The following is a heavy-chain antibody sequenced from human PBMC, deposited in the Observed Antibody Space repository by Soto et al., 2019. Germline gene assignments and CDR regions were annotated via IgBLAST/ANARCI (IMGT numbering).Heavy chain of an antibody. Sequence: GGSLRLSCAASGFTFSSYAMHWVRQAPGKGLEWVAVISYDGSNKYYADSVKGRFTISRDNSKNTLYLQMNSLRAEDTAVYYCARDRYYDSSGFPKAYYYYYGMDVWGQGTTVTVSS. D-gene: IGHD3-22*01. CDR2: ISYDGSNK. V-gene: IGHV3-30-3*01. CDR1: GFTFSSYA. J-gene: IGHJ6*02. CDR3: ARDRYYDSSGFPKAYYYYYGMDV.